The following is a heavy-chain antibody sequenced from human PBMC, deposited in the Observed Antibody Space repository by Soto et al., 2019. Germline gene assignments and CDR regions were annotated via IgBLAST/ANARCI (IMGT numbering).Heavy chain of an antibody. CDR1: GFTFSTYA. Sequence: EAQLLESGGGLVQPGGSLRLSCVASGFTFSTYAMNWVRQAPGKGLEWVSALTPSGGETFYADSVKGRFTICRDNSMNALYLEMNSLRVEDTAVYFCARPRGYGVFDAYDIWGQGTMVTVSS. CDR2: LTPSGGET. D-gene: IGHD4-17*01. J-gene: IGHJ3*02. V-gene: IGHV3-23*01. CDR3: ARPRGYGVFDAYDI.